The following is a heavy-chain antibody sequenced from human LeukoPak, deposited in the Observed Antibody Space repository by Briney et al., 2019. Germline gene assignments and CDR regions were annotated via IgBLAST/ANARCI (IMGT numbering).Heavy chain of an antibody. D-gene: IGHD5-24*01. CDR1: GYTFTGYY. Sequence: GASVKVSCKASGYTFTGYYMHWVRQAPGQGLEWMGRINPNSGGTNYAQKFQGRVTMTRDTSISTAYMELSRLRSDDTAVYYCARAGTVEMTPLDYWGQGTLVTVSS. J-gene: IGHJ4*02. V-gene: IGHV1-2*06. CDR3: ARAGTVEMTPLDY. CDR2: INPNSGGT.